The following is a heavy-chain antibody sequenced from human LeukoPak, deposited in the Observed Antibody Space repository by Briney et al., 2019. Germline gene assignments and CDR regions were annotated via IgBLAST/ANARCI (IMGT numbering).Heavy chain of an antibody. CDR2: IIPIFGTA. Sequence: SVKVSCKASGGTFSSYAISWVRQAPGQGLEWMGGIIPIFGTANYAQKFQGRVTITADESTSTAYMELSSLRSEDTAVYYCARLLYSSSWSPRVYYFDYWGQGTLVTVSS. V-gene: IGHV1-69*13. D-gene: IGHD6-13*01. J-gene: IGHJ4*02. CDR1: GGTFSSYA. CDR3: ARLLYSSSWSPRVYYFDY.